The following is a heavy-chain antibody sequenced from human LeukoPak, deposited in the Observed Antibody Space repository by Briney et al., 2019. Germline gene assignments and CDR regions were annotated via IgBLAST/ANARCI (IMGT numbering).Heavy chain of an antibody. Sequence: GGSLRLSCEASGFTFSSYGMHWVRQAPGKGLEWVAFIRYDGSNKYYADSVKGRFTISRDNSKNTLYLQMNSLRAEDTAVYYCAKDRGVRSSIFDYWGQGTLVTVSS. CDR3: AKDRGVRSSIFDY. CDR2: IRYDGSNK. J-gene: IGHJ4*02. D-gene: IGHD3-10*01. V-gene: IGHV3-30*02. CDR1: GFTFSSYG.